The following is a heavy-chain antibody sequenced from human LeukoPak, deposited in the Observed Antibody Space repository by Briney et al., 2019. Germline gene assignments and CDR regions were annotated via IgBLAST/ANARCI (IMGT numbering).Heavy chain of an antibody. D-gene: IGHD4/OR15-4a*01. J-gene: IGHJ4*02. CDR1: GFTFTNYW. Sequence: GGSLRLSCAASGFTFTNYWMSWVRQAPGKGLEWVANIKQDGSEKYYVDSVKGGFTISRDTAKNSLYLQMNSLRAEDTALYYCARDDYGGTRYWGQGTLVTVSS. CDR3: ARDDYGGTRY. V-gene: IGHV3-7*01. CDR2: IKQDGSEK.